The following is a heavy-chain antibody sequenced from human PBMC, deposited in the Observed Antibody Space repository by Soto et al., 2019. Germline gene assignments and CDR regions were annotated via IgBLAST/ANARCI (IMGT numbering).Heavy chain of an antibody. D-gene: IGHD3-22*01. Sequence: QVQLVESGGGVVQPGRSLRLSCAASGFTFSSYGMHWVRQAPGKGLEWVAVISYDGSNKYYADSVKGRFTISRDNSKNTLYLQMNSLRAEDTAVYYCAIAGYYDSSGYSSWYFDLWGRGTLVTVSS. CDR3: AIAGYYDSSGYSSWYFDL. CDR1: GFTFSSYG. J-gene: IGHJ2*01. V-gene: IGHV3-30*03. CDR2: ISYDGSNK.